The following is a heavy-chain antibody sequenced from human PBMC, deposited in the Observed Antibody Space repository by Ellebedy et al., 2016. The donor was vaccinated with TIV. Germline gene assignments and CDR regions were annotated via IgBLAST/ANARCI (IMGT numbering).Heavy chain of an antibody. J-gene: IGHJ4*02. CDR2: ISYDGSNK. CDR3: ARHTDYALDY. Sequence: PGGSLRLSCAASGFTFSSYSMNWVRQAPGKGLEWVAVISYDGSNKYYADSVKGRFTISRDNAKNSLYLQMNSLRAEDTAVYYCARHTDYALDYWGQGALVTVSS. D-gene: IGHD4-17*01. CDR1: GFTFSSYS. V-gene: IGHV3-30*03.